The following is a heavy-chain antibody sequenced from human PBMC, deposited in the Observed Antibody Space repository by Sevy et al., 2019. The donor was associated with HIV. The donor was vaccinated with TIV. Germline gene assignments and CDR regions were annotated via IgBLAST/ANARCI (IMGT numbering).Heavy chain of an antibody. CDR3: ARVGIFEKSEGQYRLMDY. Sequence: GGSLRLSCAASGFTFTTYWMTWVRQAPGKGLEWVANINQDGSKINYVDSVKGRFIISRDNAKKSLNVQMNSLRADDTAVYYCARVGIFEKSEGQYRLMDYWGQGTLVTVSS. V-gene: IGHV3-7*01. D-gene: IGHD6-6*01. J-gene: IGHJ4*02. CDR1: GFTFTTYW. CDR2: INQDGSKI.